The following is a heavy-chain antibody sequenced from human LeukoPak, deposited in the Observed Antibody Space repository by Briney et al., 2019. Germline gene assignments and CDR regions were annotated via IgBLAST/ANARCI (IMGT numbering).Heavy chain of an antibody. D-gene: IGHD2-2*01. Sequence: GGSLRLSCTTSVFPFSRYSMNWVRQAPGKGLEWVSSISRSSSDIYYADSVKGRFTISRDNAKNSLYLQMNSLRAEDTAVYFCARGSGQLLWGSFDYWGQGTLVTVSS. CDR1: VFPFSRYS. J-gene: IGHJ4*02. V-gene: IGHV3-21*01. CDR3: ARGSGQLLWGSFDY. CDR2: ISRSSSDI.